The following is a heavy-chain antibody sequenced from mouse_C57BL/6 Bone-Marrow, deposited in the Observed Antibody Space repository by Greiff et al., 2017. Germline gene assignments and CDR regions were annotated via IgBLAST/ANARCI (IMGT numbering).Heavy chain of an antibody. CDR3: ARRGISAFDV. Sequence: VKLQESGPELVKPGASVKISCKASGYAFSSSWMNWVKQRPGKGLEWIGRIYPGDGDTNYNGKFKGKATLTADKSSSTAYMQLSSLTSEDSAVYFCARRGISAFDVWGTGTTVTVSS. V-gene: IGHV1-82*01. J-gene: IGHJ1*03. D-gene: IGHD3-1*01. CDR1: GYAFSSSW. CDR2: IYPGDGDT.